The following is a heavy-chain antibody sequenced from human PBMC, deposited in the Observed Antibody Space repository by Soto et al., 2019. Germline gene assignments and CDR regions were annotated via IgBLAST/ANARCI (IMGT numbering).Heavy chain of an antibody. V-gene: IGHV1-3*01. Sequence: QVQLVQSGAEVKKPGASVKVSCKASGYTFTNYAMHWVREAPGQRLEWMGWINAGNGTTKYSQKFQGRVTITRDTSASTAYMELSSLRSEDTAVYYCARGGSLYWYFDLWGRGTLVTVSS. D-gene: IGHD1-26*01. J-gene: IGHJ2*01. CDR3: ARGGSLYWYFDL. CDR2: INAGNGTT. CDR1: GYTFTNYA.